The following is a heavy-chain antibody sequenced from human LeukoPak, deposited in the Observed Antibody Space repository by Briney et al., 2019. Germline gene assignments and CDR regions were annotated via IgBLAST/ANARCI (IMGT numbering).Heavy chain of an antibody. D-gene: IGHD3-9*01. CDR1: GFTFSSYS. V-gene: IGHV3-21*01. J-gene: IGHJ4*02. CDR2: ISSSSYI. CDR3: ARVTYYDILTGLDY. Sequence: GGSLRLSCAASGFTFSSYSMNWVRQAPGKGVEWVSSISSSSYIYYADSVKGRFTISRDNAKNSLYLQMNSLRAEDTAVYYCARVTYYDILTGLDYWGQGTLVTVSS.